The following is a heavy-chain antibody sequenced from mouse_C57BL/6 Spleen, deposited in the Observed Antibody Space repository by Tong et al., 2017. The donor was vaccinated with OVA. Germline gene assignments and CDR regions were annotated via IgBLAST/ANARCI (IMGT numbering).Heavy chain of an antibody. CDR2: IYPRSGNT. Sequence: VQLQESGAELARPGASVKLSCKASGYTFTSYGISWVKQRTGQGLEWIGEIYPRSGNTYYNEKFKGKATLTADKSSSTAYMQLSSLTSEDSAVYFCATSSTWYFDVWGTGTTVTVSS. V-gene: IGHV1-81*01. CDR1: GYTFTSYG. D-gene: IGHD2-10*02. CDR3: ATSSTWYFDV. J-gene: IGHJ1*03.